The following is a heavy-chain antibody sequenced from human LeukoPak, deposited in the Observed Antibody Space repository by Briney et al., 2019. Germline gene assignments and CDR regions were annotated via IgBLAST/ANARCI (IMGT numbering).Heavy chain of an antibody. D-gene: IGHD3-9*01. CDR3: ATADVLTGSLYDH. CDR1: RYNFTKYW. Sequence: GESLKISCKGSRYNFTKYWITWVRQMPGKGLECMGRIDPSDSYTNYIPSFQGHVAISADKSISTAYLQWSSLKASDTAMYYCATADVLTGSLYDHWGQGTLVTVSS. V-gene: IGHV5-10-1*01. CDR2: IDPSDSYT. J-gene: IGHJ5*02.